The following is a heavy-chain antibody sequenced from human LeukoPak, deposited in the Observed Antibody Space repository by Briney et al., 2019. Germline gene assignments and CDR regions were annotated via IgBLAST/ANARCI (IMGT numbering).Heavy chain of an antibody. D-gene: IGHD3-10*01. CDR1: GGSISSSSYY. Sequence: SETLSLTCTVSGGSISSSSYYWGWIRQPPGKGLEWIGSIYYSGSTYYNPSLKSRVTISVDTSKNQFSLKLSSVTAADTAVYYCARDFMVRGLYYYYMDVWGKGTMVTVSS. J-gene: IGHJ6*03. CDR2: IYYSGST. CDR3: ARDFMVRGLYYYYMDV. V-gene: IGHV4-39*07.